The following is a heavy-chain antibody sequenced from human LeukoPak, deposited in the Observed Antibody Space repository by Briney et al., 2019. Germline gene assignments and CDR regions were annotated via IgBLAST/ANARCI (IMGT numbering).Heavy chain of an antibody. D-gene: IGHD6-19*01. CDR1: GFIFRNYA. CDR3: GKAEAGTYYFDY. Sequence: GGSLRLSCAASGFIFRNYAMRWVRQAPGKGLEWVSAISGGGGDRFYADSAKGRFTISRDNSKNTLYLQMSSLRVEDTAVYYCGKAEAGTYYFDYWGQGTLVTVSS. CDR2: ISGGGGDR. V-gene: IGHV3-23*01. J-gene: IGHJ4*02.